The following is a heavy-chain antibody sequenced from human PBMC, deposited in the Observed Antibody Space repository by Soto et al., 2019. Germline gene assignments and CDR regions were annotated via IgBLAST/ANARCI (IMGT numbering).Heavy chain of an antibody. CDR1: GFSISTSGVG. V-gene: IGHV2-5*02. J-gene: IGHJ4*02. CDR2: IYWDDDK. D-gene: IGHD4-4*01. Sequence: QITLKESGPTLVKPTQTLTLTCTFSGFSISTSGVGVGWIRQPPGKALEWLTLIYWDDDKRYSPSLKSRLTITKDTSKHQVVLTITNMDPVDTATYYCAHRSYNNCLDYWGQGTLVTVSS. CDR3: AHRSYNNCLDY.